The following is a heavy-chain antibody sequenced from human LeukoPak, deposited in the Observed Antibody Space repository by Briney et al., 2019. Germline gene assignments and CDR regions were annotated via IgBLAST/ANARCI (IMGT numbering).Heavy chain of an antibody. D-gene: IGHD3-10*01. CDR2: MNPNSGNT. CDR3: ARATPPAAWFGDPQLDY. CDR1: GYTFTSYD. Sequence: ASVKVSCKASGYTFTSYDINWVRQATGQGLEWMGWMNPNSGNTGYAQKFRGRVTMTRNTSISTAYMELSSLRSEDTAVYYCARATPPAAWFGDPQLDYWGQGTLVTVSS. J-gene: IGHJ4*02. V-gene: IGHV1-8*01.